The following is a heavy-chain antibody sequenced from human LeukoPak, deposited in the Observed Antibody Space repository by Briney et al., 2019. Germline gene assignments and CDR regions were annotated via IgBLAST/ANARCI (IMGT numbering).Heavy chain of an antibody. Sequence: KISCKGSGYSFTSYWIGWVRQMPGKGLEWMGIIPIFGTANYAQKFQGRVTITADKSTSTAYMELSSLRSEDTAVYYCALYYYDSSGYYGRYYYYMDVWGKGTTVTVSS. CDR3: ALYYYDSSGYYGRYYYYMDV. J-gene: IGHJ6*03. CDR2: IIPIFGTA. CDR1: GYSFTSYW. V-gene: IGHV1-69*06. D-gene: IGHD3-22*01.